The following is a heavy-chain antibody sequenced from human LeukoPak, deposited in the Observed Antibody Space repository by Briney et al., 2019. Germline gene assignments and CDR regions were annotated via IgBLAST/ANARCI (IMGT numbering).Heavy chain of an antibody. V-gene: IGHV1-2*02. CDR2: INPNSGGT. D-gene: IGHD2-2*01. Sequence: GASVKVSCKASGYTFTDYYMLWVRQAPGQGLEWMGWINPNSGGTNYAQKFQGRVTMTRDTSISTAYMELSRLRSDDTAVYYCARDLHPYIVVVPAAPDYWGQGTLVTVSS. CDR1: GYTFTDYY. CDR3: ARDLHPYIVVVPAAPDY. J-gene: IGHJ4*02.